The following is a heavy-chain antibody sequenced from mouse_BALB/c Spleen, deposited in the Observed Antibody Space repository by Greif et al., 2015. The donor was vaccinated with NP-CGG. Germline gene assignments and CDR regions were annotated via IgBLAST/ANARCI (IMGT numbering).Heavy chain of an antibody. CDR1: GYTFTGYY. J-gene: IGHJ3*01. CDR2: IYPGNVNT. CDR3: ARGSSGYPSFAY. D-gene: IGHD3-1*01. V-gene: IGHV1S56*01. Sequence: QVQLQQSGPELVKPGASVRISCKASGYTFTGYYIHWVKQRPGQGLEWIGWIYPGNVNTKYNEKFKGKATLTADKSPSTAYMQLSSLTSEDSAVYFCARGSSGYPSFAYWGQGTLVTVSA.